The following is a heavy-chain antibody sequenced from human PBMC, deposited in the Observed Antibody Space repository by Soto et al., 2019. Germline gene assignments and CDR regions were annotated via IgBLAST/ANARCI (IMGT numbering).Heavy chain of an antibody. Sequence: APVKVSCKASGYTFTSYGISCVRQAPGQGLEWMGWISAYNGNTNYAQKLQGRVTMTTDTSTSTAYMELRSLRSDDTAVYYCARLRRILRFLEWSPLRDNNWFDPWGQGTLVTVSS. V-gene: IGHV1-18*01. CDR1: GYTFTSYG. D-gene: IGHD3-3*01. CDR2: ISAYNGNT. CDR3: ARLRRILRFLEWSPLRDNNWFDP. J-gene: IGHJ5*02.